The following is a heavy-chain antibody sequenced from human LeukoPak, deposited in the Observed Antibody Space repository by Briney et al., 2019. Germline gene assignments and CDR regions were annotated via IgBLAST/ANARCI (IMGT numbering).Heavy chain of an antibody. CDR2: IYTSGST. V-gene: IGHV4-4*07. J-gene: IGHJ4*02. CDR1: GGSISSYY. Sequence: SETLSLTCTVSGGSISSYYWSWIRQPAGKGLEWIGRIYTSGSTNYNPSLKNRITISIDTSNNQVSLKLWSVTAADTAVYYCARQMFSTVSPFDYWGQGALVTVSS. CDR3: ARQMFSTVSPFDY. D-gene: IGHD4-17*01.